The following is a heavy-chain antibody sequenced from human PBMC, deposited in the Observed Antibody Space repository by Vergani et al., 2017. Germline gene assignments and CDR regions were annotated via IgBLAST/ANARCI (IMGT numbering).Heavy chain of an antibody. CDR2: INHSGST. CDR3: AREVGYCSSTSCYTPDY. Sequence: QVQLQQWGAGLLKPSETLSLTCAVYGGSFSGYYWSWIRQPPRKGLEWIGEINHSGSTNYNPSLKSRVTISVDTSKNQFSLKLSSVTAADTAVYYCAREVGYCSSTSCYTPDYWGQGTLVTVSS. D-gene: IGHD2-2*02. V-gene: IGHV4-34*01. CDR1: GGSFSGYY. J-gene: IGHJ4*02.